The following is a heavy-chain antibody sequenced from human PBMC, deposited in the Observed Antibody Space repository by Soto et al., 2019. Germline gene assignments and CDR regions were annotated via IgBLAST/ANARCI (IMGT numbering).Heavy chain of an antibody. CDR3: ARKDYYYYYMDV. CDR2: IYYSGST. CDR1: GCSISSGGYY. Sequence: PSETLSLTCTVSGCSISSGGYYWSWIRQHPGKGLEWIGYIYYSGSTYYNPSLKSRVTISVDTSKNQFSLKLSSVTAADTAVYYCARKDYYYYYMDVWGKGTTVTVSS. V-gene: IGHV4-31*03. J-gene: IGHJ6*03.